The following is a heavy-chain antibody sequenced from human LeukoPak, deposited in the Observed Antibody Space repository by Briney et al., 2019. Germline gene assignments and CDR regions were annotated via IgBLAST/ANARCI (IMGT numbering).Heavy chain of an antibody. CDR3: ARDWAHSGSYRAEYFQH. Sequence: GASVKVSCKASGYTFTSYGISWVRQAPGQGLEWMGWISAYNGNTNYAQKLQGRVTMTTDTSTNTAYMELRSLRSDDTAVYYCARDWAHSGSYRAEYFQHWGQGTLVTVSS. CDR2: ISAYNGNT. J-gene: IGHJ1*01. V-gene: IGHV1-18*01. D-gene: IGHD1-26*01. CDR1: GYTFTSYG.